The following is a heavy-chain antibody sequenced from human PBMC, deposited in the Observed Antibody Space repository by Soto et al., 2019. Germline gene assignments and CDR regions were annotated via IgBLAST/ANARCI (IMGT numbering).Heavy chain of an antibody. D-gene: IGHD3-10*01. CDR2: VYSNGDT. CDR3: ARGGQFGKNYFDF. J-gene: IGHJ4*02. V-gene: IGHV4-59*13. CDR1: TGSISGYY. Sequence: SETLSLTCTVSTGSISGYYWSWIRQPPGKGLEWIGYVYSNGDTKYNPSLKSRVTVSLDASKNQFSLNLTSTTAADTAVYYCARGGQFGKNYFDFWGQGTLVTVSS.